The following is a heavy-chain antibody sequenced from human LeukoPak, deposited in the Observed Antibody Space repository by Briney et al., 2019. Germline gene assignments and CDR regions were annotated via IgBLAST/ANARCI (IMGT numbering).Heavy chain of an antibody. CDR3: ARGLPGYSYGLIPFWDI. Sequence: PSETLSLTCAVYGGSFSGYYWSWIRQPPGKGLEWIGEINHSGYTNYNPSLKSRVTMSVDTSKNQFSLKLNSMTAADTAVYYCARGLPGYSYGLIPFWDIWGQGTMVTVSS. CDR2: INHSGYT. V-gene: IGHV4-34*01. J-gene: IGHJ3*02. D-gene: IGHD5-18*01. CDR1: GGSFSGYY.